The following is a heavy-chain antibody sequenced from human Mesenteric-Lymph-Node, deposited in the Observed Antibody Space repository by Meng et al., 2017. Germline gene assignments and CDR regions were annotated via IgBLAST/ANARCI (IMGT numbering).Heavy chain of an antibody. CDR3: ARLDLGLAH. J-gene: IGHJ4*02. CDR2: IIPILGTT. V-gene: IGHV1-69*10. Sequence: QVQLVQSGAEVKKPGSSVKVSCKASGGKFTSFVFNWVRQAPGQGLEWMGGIIPILGTTNYAEKFRGRLTISADTSARTAYMELTSLNSDDTAVYYCARLDLGLAHWGQGTPVTAPQ. D-gene: IGHD3-16*01. CDR1: GGKFTSFV.